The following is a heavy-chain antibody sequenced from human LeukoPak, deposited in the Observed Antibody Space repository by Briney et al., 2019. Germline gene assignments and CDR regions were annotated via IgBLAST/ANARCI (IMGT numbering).Heavy chain of an antibody. CDR3: ARAIRTGLGIGSFDG. V-gene: IGHV4-4*07. D-gene: IGHD7-27*01. J-gene: IGHJ4*02. CDR2: MFTSGGT. Sequence: SETLSLTCTVSGGSVSSYYWSWIRQPAGKGLEWIGRMFTSGGTKYSPSLSSRVTMSLDTSKNQFSLKLNSLTAADTAVYYCARAIRTGLGIGSFDGWSQGTLVTVSS. CDR1: GGSVSSYY.